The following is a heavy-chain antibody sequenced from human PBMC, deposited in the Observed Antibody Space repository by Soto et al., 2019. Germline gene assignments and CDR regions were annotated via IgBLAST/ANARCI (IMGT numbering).Heavy chain of an antibody. D-gene: IGHD3-3*01. CDR3: ARDVPGGGYDFWSGYPLVYYYYGMDV. J-gene: IGHJ6*02. Sequence: KSLGASVKVSCKASGYTFTSYGISWVRQAPGQGLEWMGWISAYNGNTNYAQKLQGRVTMTTDTSTSTAYMELRSLRSDDTAVYYCARDVPGGGYDFWSGYPLVYYYYGMDVWGQGTTVTVSS. CDR1: GYTFTSYG. V-gene: IGHV1-18*01. CDR2: ISAYNGNT.